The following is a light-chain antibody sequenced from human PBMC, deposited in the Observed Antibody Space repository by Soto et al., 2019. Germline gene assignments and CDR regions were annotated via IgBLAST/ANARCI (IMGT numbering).Light chain of an antibody. CDR3: QSYDSSVSGWL. CDR1: SSNIGAGYD. Sequence: QSVLTQPPSVSGAPGQRVTISCTGSSSNIGAGYDVHWYQQLPGTAPKLLIYGNSNRPSGVPDRFSGSKSGTSASLAITGRQAEDEGDYYCQSYDSSVSGWLFGGGTKVTVL. CDR2: GNS. J-gene: IGLJ3*02. V-gene: IGLV1-40*01.